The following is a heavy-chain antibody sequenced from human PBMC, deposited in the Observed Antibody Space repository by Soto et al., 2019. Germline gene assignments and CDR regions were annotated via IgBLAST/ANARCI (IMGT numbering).Heavy chain of an antibody. CDR1: GFTFIRHA. CDR2: ISRDGSYI. CDR3: ARTRNGGVADSFDS. J-gene: IGHJ5*01. V-gene: IGHV3-30*04. D-gene: IGHD3-3*01. Sequence: PWGSLRLSCAASGFTFIRHAIHFFRLTPGRGLEWVLAISRDGSYIYYTDSVKGRFTVSRDNSKNTVFVQMNRLIPDDTALYFCARTRNGGVADSFDSWGQGTRVTVSS.